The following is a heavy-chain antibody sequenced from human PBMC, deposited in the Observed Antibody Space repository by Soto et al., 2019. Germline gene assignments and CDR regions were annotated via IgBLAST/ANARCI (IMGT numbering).Heavy chain of an antibody. CDR1: GYTFTSYD. CDR3: ARGMDSYARRTMNWFDP. V-gene: IGHV1-8*01. D-gene: IGHD5-18*01. J-gene: IGHJ5*02. CDR2: MNPNSGNT. Sequence: GASVKVSCKASGYTFTSYDINWVRQATGQGLEWMGWMNPNSGNTGYAQKFQGRVTMTRNTSISTAYMELSSLRSEDTAVYYCARGMDSYARRTMNWFDPWGQGTLVTVSS.